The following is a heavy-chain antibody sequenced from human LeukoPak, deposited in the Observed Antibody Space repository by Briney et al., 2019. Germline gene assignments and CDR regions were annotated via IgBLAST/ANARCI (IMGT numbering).Heavy chain of an antibody. Sequence: PGGSLRLSCAASGFTFSSYSMNWVRQAPGKGLEWVSGISWNSGSIGYADSVKGRFTISRDNAKNSLYLQMHSLRAEDTAVYYCVRDNPRCCGVVPANIDDYWGQGTLVTVSS. J-gene: IGHJ4*02. CDR3: VRDNPRCCGVVPANIDDY. V-gene: IGHV3-48*01. CDR1: GFTFSSYS. D-gene: IGHD2-15*01. CDR2: ISWNSGSI.